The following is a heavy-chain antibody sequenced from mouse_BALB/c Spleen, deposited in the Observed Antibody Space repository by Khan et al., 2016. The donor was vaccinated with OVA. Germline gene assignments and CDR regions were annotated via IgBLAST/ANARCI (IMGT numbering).Heavy chain of an antibody. CDR1: GYTFTNYG. D-gene: IGHD2-1*01. Sequence: QIQLVQSGPELKKPGETVKISCKASGYTFTNYGMNWVKQAPGKGLKWMGWINTYTGEPTYADDFKGRFAFSLETSASPAYLQINNLKNEDTATYVCARNGNYWYFDVWGAGTTVTVSS. CDR3: ARNGNYWYFDV. V-gene: IGHV9-3-1*01. J-gene: IGHJ1*01. CDR2: INTYTGEP.